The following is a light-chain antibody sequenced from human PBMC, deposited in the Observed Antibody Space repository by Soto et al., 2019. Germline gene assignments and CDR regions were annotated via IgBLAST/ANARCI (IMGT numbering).Light chain of an antibody. J-gene: IGLJ2*01. Sequence: QSVLTQPPSVSGTPGQRVNMSCSGSSSNIGSKSVSWYQHLPQTAPKLLIYSNNQRPSGVPGRFSGSKSGTPASLAISGLQSDDETQYYCAAWDDSLNVLVFGGGTQLTVL. V-gene: IGLV1-44*01. CDR1: SSNIGSKS. CDR3: AAWDDSLNVLV. CDR2: SNN.